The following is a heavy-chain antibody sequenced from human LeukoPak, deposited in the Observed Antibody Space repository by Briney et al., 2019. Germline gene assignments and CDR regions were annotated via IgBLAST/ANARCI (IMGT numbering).Heavy chain of an antibody. CDR1: GYTFTGYY. V-gene: IGHV1-2*02. CDR2: INPNSGGT. D-gene: IGHD6-13*01. Sequence: ASVKVSCKASGYTFTGYYMHWVRQAPGQGLEWMGWINPNSGGTNYAQKFQGRVTMTRNASISTAYMELSSLRSEDTAVYYCARVMAAAGRDWFDPWGQGTLVTVSS. CDR3: ARVMAAAGRDWFDP. J-gene: IGHJ5*02.